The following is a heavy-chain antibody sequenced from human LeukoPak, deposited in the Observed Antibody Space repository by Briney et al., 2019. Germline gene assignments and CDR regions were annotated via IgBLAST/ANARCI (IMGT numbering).Heavy chain of an antibody. CDR1: GFTFSSYE. D-gene: IGHD5-24*01. Sequence: GGSLRLSRAASGFTFSSYEMNWVRQAPGKGLEWVSYISSSGSTIYYADSVKGRFTISRDNAKNSLYLQMNSLRAEDTAVYYCARDPYMGYTGFGAFDIWGQGTMVTVSS. V-gene: IGHV3-48*03. J-gene: IGHJ3*02. CDR2: ISSSGSTI. CDR3: ARDPYMGYTGFGAFDI.